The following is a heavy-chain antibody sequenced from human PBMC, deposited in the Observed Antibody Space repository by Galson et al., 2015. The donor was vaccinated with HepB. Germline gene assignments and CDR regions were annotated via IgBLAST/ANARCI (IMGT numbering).Heavy chain of an antibody. CDR1: GGTFSSYA. V-gene: IGHV1-69*13. Sequence: SVKVSCKASGGTFSSYAISWVRQAPGQGLEWMGGIIPIFGTANYAQKFQGRVTSTADESTSTAYMELSSLRSEDTAVYYCARARNIVVVPAAKQHKDAFDIWGQGTMVTVSS. CDR3: ARARNIVVVPAAKQHKDAFDI. J-gene: IGHJ3*02. CDR2: IIPIFGTA. D-gene: IGHD2-2*01.